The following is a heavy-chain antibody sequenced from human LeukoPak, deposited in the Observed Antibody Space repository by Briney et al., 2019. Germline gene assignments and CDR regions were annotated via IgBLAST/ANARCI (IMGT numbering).Heavy chain of an antibody. V-gene: IGHV4-59*01. D-gene: IGHD5-18*01. CDR3: AREGGYSYGRLYYFDY. Sequence: SETLSLTCTVSGGSISSYYWSWIRQPPGKGLEWIGYIYYSGSTNYNPSLKGRVTISVDTSKNQFSLKLSSVTAADTAVYYCAREGGYSYGRLYYFDYWGQGTLVTVSS. CDR2: IYYSGST. J-gene: IGHJ4*02. CDR1: GGSISSYY.